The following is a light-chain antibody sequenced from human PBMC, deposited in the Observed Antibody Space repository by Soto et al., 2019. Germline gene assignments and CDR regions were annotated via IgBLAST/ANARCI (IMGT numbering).Light chain of an antibody. CDR2: EAS. Sequence: IVLTQSPAAVSLSPGELATLSCRASQTVSSSLAWYQQKPGQAPRLLIYEASNRATGIPARFSGSGSGADFTLTISSLEPEDFALYYCQQHINWPLTFGGGTKVDIK. J-gene: IGKJ4*01. CDR1: QTVSSS. V-gene: IGKV3-11*01. CDR3: QQHINWPLT.